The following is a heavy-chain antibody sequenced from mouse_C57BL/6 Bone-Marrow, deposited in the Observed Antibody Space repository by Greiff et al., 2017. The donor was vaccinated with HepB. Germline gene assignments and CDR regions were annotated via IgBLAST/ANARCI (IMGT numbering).Heavy chain of an antibody. D-gene: IGHD1-1*01. Sequence: QVQLKEPGAELVRPGSSVKLSCKASGYTFTSYWMHWVKQRPIQGLEWIGNIDPSDSETHYNQKFKDKATLTVDKSSSTAYMQLISLTSEDSAVYYCARNRYYGSSYAWFAYWGQGTLVTVSA. CDR2: IDPSDSET. CDR3: ARNRYYGSSYAWFAY. CDR1: GYTFTSYW. J-gene: IGHJ3*01. V-gene: IGHV1-52*01.